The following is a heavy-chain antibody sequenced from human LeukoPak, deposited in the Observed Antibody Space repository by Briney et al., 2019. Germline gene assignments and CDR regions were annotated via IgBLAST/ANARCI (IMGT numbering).Heavy chain of an antibody. CDR2: IYYSGST. Sequence: PSETLSLTCTVSGGPISSYYWSWIRQPPGKGLEWIGYIYYSGSTNYNPSLKSRVTISVDTSKNQFSLKLSSVTAADTAVYYCARGGELRWLQLDYWGQGTLVTVSS. J-gene: IGHJ4*02. CDR3: ARGGELRWLQLDY. V-gene: IGHV4-59*01. D-gene: IGHD5-24*01. CDR1: GGPISSYY.